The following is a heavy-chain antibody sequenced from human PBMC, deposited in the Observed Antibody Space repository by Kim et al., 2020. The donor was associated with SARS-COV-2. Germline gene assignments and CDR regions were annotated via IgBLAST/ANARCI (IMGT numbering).Heavy chain of an antibody. J-gene: IGHJ2*01. V-gene: IGHV3-23*01. CDR1: GFTFSSYA. CDR3: ARGVGYFDL. Sequence: GGSLRFSCAASGFTFSSYAMTWVRQAPGKGLEWVSVISTSGGSTFYTDSVKGRFTISRDSSKNTLYLQMNSLRAEDTAVYYCARGVGYFDLWGRGTLVTVSS. CDR2: ISTSGGST.